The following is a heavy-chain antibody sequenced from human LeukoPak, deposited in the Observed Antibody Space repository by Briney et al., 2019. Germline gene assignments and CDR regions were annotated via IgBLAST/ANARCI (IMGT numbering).Heavy chain of an antibody. CDR2: INSDGSST. Sequence: GGSLRLSCAASGFTFSSYWMHWVRQAPGKGLVWFSRINSDGSSTSYADSVKGRFTISRDNAKNPLYLQMNSLRAEDTAVYYCERGPYENDYVWGSYSSLVYFDYWGQGPLVTVSS. CDR1: GFTFSSYW. V-gene: IGHV3-74*01. CDR3: ERGPYENDYVWGSYSSLVYFDY. D-gene: IGHD3-16*02. J-gene: IGHJ4*02.